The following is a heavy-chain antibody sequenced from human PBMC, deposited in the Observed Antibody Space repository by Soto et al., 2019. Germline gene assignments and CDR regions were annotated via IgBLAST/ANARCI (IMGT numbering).Heavy chain of an antibody. J-gene: IGHJ4*02. Sequence: GGSLRLSCAASGFTFSSYGMHWVRQAPGKGLEWVAVIWYDGSNKYYADSVKGRFTISRDNSKNTLYLQMNSLRAEDTAVYYCARGAEVLRYFDYWGQGTLVTVSS. CDR3: ARGAEVLRYFDY. V-gene: IGHV3-33*01. CDR2: IWYDGSNK. CDR1: GFTFSSYG. D-gene: IGHD3-3*01.